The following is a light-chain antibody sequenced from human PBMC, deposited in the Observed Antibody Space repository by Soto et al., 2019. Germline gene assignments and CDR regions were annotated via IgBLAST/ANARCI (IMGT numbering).Light chain of an antibody. CDR3: SSFSSSSTPVL. J-gene: IGLJ3*02. CDR2: DVN. CDR1: ASDFGAFNH. V-gene: IGLV2-14*03. Sequence: QSVLTQPASVSGSPGQPITISCTGTASDFGAFNHVSWYQQHPNKAPTLVIYDVNKRPSGVSSRFSGSKSGDTASLTISSLQAEDGADYFCSSFSSSSTPVLFGGGTKVTVL.